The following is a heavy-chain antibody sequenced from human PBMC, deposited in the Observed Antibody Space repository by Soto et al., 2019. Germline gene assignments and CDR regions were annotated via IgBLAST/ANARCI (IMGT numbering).Heavy chain of an antibody. D-gene: IGHD2-21*02. V-gene: IGHV3-21*01. CDR1: GFTFGTYT. CDR2: IGTTGSYI. Sequence: GGSLRLSCAASGFTFGTYTMNWVRQAPGKGLEWVSSIGTTGSYIYYADSVRGRFTISRDNAKDSLYLQMSSLRAEDTAVYYCARVMCGDCSSYYYYSMDVWGQGTTVTVSS. J-gene: IGHJ6*02. CDR3: ARVMCGDCSSYYYYSMDV.